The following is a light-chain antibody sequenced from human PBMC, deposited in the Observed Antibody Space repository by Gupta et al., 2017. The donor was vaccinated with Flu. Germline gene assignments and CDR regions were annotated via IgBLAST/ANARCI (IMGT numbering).Light chain of an antibody. CDR1: RSDLGDYNS. J-gene: IGLJ1*01. CDR2: DVV. CDR3: ISYSSSSSFV. Sequence: QSALTQPASVSGSPGQAVTISCSGTRSDLGDYNSVSWYQHSPGEAPRLSMFDVVVRPSGVSNRVSGSISGNMASLTISGLQAEDEAYYYCISYSSSSSFVFRHGTKVTV. V-gene: IGLV2-14*01.